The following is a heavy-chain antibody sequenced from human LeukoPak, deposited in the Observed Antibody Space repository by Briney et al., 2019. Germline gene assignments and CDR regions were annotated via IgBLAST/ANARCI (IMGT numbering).Heavy chain of an antibody. Sequence: GGSLRLSRAASGFTFSSYAMSWVRQAPGKGLQWVSYISSGGDIMHYADSVKGRFTISRDNAKNSLYLQMNSLRAEDTAVYYCARVKGYYYDSSEDYWGQGTLVTVSS. D-gene: IGHD3-22*01. CDR2: ISSGGDIM. CDR1: GFTFSSYA. J-gene: IGHJ4*02. CDR3: ARVKGYYYDSSEDY. V-gene: IGHV3-48*01.